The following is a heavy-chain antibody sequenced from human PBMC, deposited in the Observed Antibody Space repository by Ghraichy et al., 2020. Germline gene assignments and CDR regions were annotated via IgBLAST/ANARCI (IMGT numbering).Heavy chain of an antibody. Sequence: GGSLRLSCAASGLMFGNYPMGWVRQAPGKGLEWVSSLSGSGNTPYHTDSVLGRFAISRDNSKNTLYLQMNSLRVEDTAVYYCARGQWLEKQYFDCWGQGTLVTVSS. CDR2: LSGSGNTP. J-gene: IGHJ4*02. D-gene: IGHD6-19*01. CDR3: ARGQWLEKQYFDC. V-gene: IGHV3-23*01. CDR1: GLMFGNYP.